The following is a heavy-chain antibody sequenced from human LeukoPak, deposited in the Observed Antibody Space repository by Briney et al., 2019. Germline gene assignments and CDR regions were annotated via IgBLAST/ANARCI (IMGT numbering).Heavy chain of an antibody. V-gene: IGHV3-23*01. CDR2: ISGIDT. CDR3: ARDSITIFGVINY. Sequence: QSGGSLRLSCAASGFTFSTYAMNWVRQAPGKGLEWVSTISGIDTFYADSVKGRFTISRDNAKNSLYLQMNSLRAEDTAVYYCARDSITIFGVINYWGQGTLVTVSS. D-gene: IGHD3-3*01. J-gene: IGHJ4*02. CDR1: GFTFSTYA.